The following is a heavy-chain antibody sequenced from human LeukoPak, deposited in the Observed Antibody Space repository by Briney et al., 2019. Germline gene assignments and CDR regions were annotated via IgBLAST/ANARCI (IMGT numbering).Heavy chain of an antibody. D-gene: IGHD6-13*01. Sequence: ASVKVSCKVSGYTLTELSMHWVRQAPGKGLEWMGGFDPEDGETIYAQKFQGRVTMTEDTSTDTAYMELSSLRSEGTAVYYCATDRGLIAAAGYDAFDIWGQGTMVTVSS. V-gene: IGHV1-24*01. CDR2: FDPEDGET. J-gene: IGHJ3*02. CDR1: GYTLTELS. CDR3: ATDRGLIAAAGYDAFDI.